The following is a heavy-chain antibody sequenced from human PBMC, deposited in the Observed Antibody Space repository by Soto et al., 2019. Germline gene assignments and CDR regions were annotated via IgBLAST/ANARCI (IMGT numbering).Heavy chain of an antibody. V-gene: IGHV3-23*01. CDR1: GFKFSNDA. Sequence: PWGSLRLSCAASGFKFSNDAMSWVRQAPGKGLEWVSLISATGGGTYYADSVKGRFTISRDNSKNTLYLQMNSLRAEDTAVYYCEKGPPQYQMLYIYGMDVWGKGTTVNDSA. D-gene: IGHD2-2*01. J-gene: IGHJ6*04. CDR2: ISATGGGT. CDR3: EKGPPQYQMLYIYGMDV.